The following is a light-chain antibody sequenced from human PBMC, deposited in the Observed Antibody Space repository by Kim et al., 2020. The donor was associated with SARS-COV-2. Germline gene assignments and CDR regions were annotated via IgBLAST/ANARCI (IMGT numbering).Light chain of an antibody. CDR3: QSYDSSNHWV. J-gene: IGLJ3*02. CDR1: SGGIASNY. CDR2: EDN. Sequence: KAVPISCTRGSGGIASNYVQWYRQRPGSAPTTVIYEDNHRPSGVPDRFSGSIDSSSNSASLTISGLKTEDEADYYCQSYDSSNHWVFGGGTQLTVL. V-gene: IGLV6-57*03.